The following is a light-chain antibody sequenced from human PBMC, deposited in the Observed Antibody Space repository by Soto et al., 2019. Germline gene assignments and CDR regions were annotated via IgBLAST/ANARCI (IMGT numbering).Light chain of an antibody. CDR3: CSYAGSYSIYV. CDR1: SSDVGGYNY. Sequence: QSLLTEPRSLSGSPGQSVTISCTGTSSDVGGYNYVSWYQQHPGKAPKLMIYDVSKRPSGVPDRFSGSKSGNTASLTISGLQAEDEADYYCCSYAGSYSIYVFGTGTKVNVL. V-gene: IGLV2-11*01. CDR2: DVS. J-gene: IGLJ1*01.